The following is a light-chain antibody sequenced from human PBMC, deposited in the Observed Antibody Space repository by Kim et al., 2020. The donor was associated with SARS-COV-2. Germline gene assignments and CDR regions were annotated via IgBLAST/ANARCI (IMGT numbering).Light chain of an antibody. J-gene: IGLJ2*01. CDR2: DDS. Sequence: SYELTQPPSVSVAPGKTATVTCGGDNIGSYTVHWYQQKPGQAPLLVVFDDSDRPSGIPDRFSGSNSGNTATLTISRVEAGDEADYYCQARESSTDHVIFG. CDR3: QARESSTDHVI. V-gene: IGLV3-21*03. CDR1: NIGSYT.